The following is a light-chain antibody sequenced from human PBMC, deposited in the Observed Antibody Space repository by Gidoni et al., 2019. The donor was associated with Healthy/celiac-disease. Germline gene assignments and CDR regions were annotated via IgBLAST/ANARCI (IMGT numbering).Light chain of an antibody. CDR2: QDS. CDR1: KLGDKY. CDR3: QAWDSSTAVV. J-gene: IGLJ2*01. V-gene: IGLV3-1*01. Sequence: SYELTQPPSVSVSTGQTASITCSGDKLGDKYACWYQQKPGQSPVLVIYQDSKRPSGIPERFSGSNSGNTATLTISGTQAMDEADYYCQAWDSSTAVVFGGGNKLPVL.